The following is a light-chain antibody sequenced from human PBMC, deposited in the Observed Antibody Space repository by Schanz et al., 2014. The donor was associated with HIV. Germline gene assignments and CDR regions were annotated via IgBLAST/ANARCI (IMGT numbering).Light chain of an antibody. V-gene: IGKV1-5*03. Sequence: DIQMTQSPSTLSASVGDRVTITCRASQSISSWLAWYQQKPGKAPKLLIYKASSLESGVPSRFSGSGSGTEFTLTISSLQPDDFATYYCLQYHAYPWTFGQGTNVDVK. CDR3: LQYHAYPWT. CDR1: QSISSW. J-gene: IGKJ1*01. CDR2: KAS.